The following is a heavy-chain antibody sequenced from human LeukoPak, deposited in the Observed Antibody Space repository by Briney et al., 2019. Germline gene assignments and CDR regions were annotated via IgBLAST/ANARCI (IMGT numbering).Heavy chain of an antibody. D-gene: IGHD3-10*01. CDR2: IYDSGET. CDR1: GFALTSTH. J-gene: IGHJ5*02. Sequence: GGSLRLTCTPSGFALTSTHIDWVRPAPGGGPEWVGVIYDSGETVYRDSVKGRFTISRDISKNMMFLQMNTLRPEDSAVYYCARDRAGRRSSWVEFDLWLHGTLVTVSS. CDR3: ARDRAGRRSSWVEFDL. V-gene: IGHV3-66*03.